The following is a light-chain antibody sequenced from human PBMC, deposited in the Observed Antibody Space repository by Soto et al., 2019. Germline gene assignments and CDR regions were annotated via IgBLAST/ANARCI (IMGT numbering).Light chain of an antibody. CDR3: SSYATNTTLV. V-gene: IGLV2-14*01. Sequence: QSVLTQPASVSGSPGQSITISCTGTSSDVGAYNFVSWYQQHPGKAPKLMIYEVSKWPSGISNRFSGSKSGNTASLTISGLQAEDEADYYCSSYATNTTLVFGTGTKLTVL. CDR2: EVS. J-gene: IGLJ1*01. CDR1: SSDVGAYNF.